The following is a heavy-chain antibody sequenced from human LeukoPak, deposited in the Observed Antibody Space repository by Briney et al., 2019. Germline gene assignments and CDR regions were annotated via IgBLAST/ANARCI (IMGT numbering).Heavy chain of an antibody. V-gene: IGHV3-9*01. CDR1: GFTFDDYA. D-gene: IGHD3-10*01. CDR2: INWDSGSM. CDR3: AKDRAYGSGSYCLDY. J-gene: IGHJ4*02. Sequence: GGSLRLSCAASGFTFDDYAMHWVRQAPGKGLEWVSAINWDSGSMDYADSVKGRFTISRDNSKNTLYLQMNSLTAEDTAVYYCAKDRAYGSGSYCLDYWGQGALVTVSS.